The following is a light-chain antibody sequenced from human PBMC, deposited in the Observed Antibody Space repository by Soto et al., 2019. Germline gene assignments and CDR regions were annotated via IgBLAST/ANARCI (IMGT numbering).Light chain of an antibody. V-gene: IGKV3-20*01. J-gene: IGKJ4*01. CDR2: GAS. Sequence: EIVLTQSPGTLSLSPGERATLSCRASQSVSSSYLVWYQQKPGQAPRILIYGASNRAPGIPDRFSGSGSGTDFIHTISSLEPEDIAVYYCQQYGASPLTFGGGTKLQIK. CDR1: QSVSSSY. CDR3: QQYGASPLT.